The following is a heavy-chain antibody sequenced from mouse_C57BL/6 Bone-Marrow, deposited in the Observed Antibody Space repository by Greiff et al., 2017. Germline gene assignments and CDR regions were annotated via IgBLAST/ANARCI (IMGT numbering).Heavy chain of an antibody. CDR3: ARWYGSSYVWFAY. V-gene: IGHV1-39*01. D-gene: IGHD1-1*01. CDR1: GYSFTDYN. Sequence: EVQLQQSGPELVKPVASVKISCKASGYSFTDYNMNWVKQSNGKSLEWIGVINPNYGTTSYNQKFKGKATLTVDQSSSTAYMQLNSLTSEDSAVYYWARWYGSSYVWFAYWGQGTLVTVSA. CDR2: INPNYGTT. J-gene: IGHJ3*01.